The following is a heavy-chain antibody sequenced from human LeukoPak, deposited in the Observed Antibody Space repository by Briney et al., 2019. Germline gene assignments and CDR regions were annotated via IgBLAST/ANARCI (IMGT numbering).Heavy chain of an antibody. CDR2: INGDGSST. J-gene: IGHJ4*02. V-gene: IGHV3-74*01. CDR1: GFTFSSYW. D-gene: IGHD3-22*01. CDR3: ARDLLAGTNNYYDSSGSFYY. Sequence: GGSLRLSCAASGFTFSSYWMHWVRQAPGKGLVWVSRINGDGSSTHYADSVKCRFTISRDKAKNTLYLQLNRLRAEDTAVYYCARDLLAGTNNYYDSSGSFYYWGQGTLVTVSS.